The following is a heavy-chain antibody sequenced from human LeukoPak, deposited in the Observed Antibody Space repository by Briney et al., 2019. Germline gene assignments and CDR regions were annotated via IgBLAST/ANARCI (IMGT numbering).Heavy chain of an antibody. J-gene: IGHJ6*03. CDR3: ARVGDGDSIYYYYYMDV. D-gene: IGHD4-17*01. CDR2: IYYSGST. Sequence: SETLSLTCTVSGESISGFYWTWIRQPPGKGLEWIGYIYYSGSTNYNPSLKSRVTISVDTSKNQFSLKLSSVTAADTAVYYCARVGDGDSIYYYYYMDVWGKGTTVTVSS. V-gene: IGHV4-59*08. CDR1: GESISGFY.